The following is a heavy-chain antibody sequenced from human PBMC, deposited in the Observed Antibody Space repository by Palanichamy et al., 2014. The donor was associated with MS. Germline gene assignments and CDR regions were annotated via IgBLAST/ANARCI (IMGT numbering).Heavy chain of an antibody. V-gene: IGHV3-11*05. D-gene: IGHD5-18*01. J-gene: IGHJ4*02. Sequence: DSVKGRFTISRDNANNSLYLQMDSLRGDDTAMYYCARVAVDTSVGEVRYFDSWGQGVLVTVSS. CDR3: ARVAVDTSVGEVRYFDS.